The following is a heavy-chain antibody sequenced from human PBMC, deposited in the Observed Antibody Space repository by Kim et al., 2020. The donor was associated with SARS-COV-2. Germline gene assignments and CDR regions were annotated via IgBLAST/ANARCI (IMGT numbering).Heavy chain of an antibody. CDR1: GGSISSSNW. V-gene: IGHV4-4*02. J-gene: IGHJ4*02. CDR3: ASFHYDSSGYRVDY. D-gene: IGHD3-22*01. CDR2: IYHSGST. Sequence: SETLSLTCAVSGGSISSSNWWSWVRQPPGKGLEWIGEIYHSGSTNYNPSLKSRVTISVDKSKNQFSLKLSSVTAADTAVYYCASFHYDSSGYRVDYWGQGTLVTVSS.